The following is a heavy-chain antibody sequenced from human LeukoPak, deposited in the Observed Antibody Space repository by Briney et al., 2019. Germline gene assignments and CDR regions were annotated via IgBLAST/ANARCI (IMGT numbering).Heavy chain of an antibody. J-gene: IGHJ4*02. CDR2: IYTSGST. V-gene: IGHV4-61*02. CDR1: GGSISSGSYY. CDR3: AREGRFGEGVDY. Sequence: SETLSLTCTVSGGSISSGSYYWSWIRQPAGKGLEWIGRIYTSGSTNYNPSLKSRATISVDTSKNQCSLKLSSVTAAHTAVYYCAREGRFGEGVDYWSQGTLVTVSS. D-gene: IGHD3-10*01.